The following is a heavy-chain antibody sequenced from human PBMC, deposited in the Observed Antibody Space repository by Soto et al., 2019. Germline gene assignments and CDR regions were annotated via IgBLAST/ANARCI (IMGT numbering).Heavy chain of an antibody. CDR1: GGSFSGYY. CDR3: ARGGGGYSGYVTADFDY. V-gene: IGHV4-34*01. CDR2: INHSGST. J-gene: IGHJ4*02. Sequence: SETLSLTCAVYGGSFSGYYWSWIRQPPGKGLEWIGEINHSGSTNYNPSLKSRVTISVDTSKNQFSLKLSSVTAADTAVYYCARGGGGYSGYVTADFDYWGQGTLVTVSS. D-gene: IGHD5-12*01.